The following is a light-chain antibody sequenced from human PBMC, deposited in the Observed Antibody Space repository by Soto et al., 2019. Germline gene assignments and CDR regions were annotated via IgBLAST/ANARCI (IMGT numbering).Light chain of an antibody. Sequence: EIVLTQSPATLSLSPGERATLSCRASQSVSTYLAWYQQKPGQAPRLLIYDASNRATGIPARFSGIGSGTDFTLTISSLEPEDFAVYYCQQRSNWPGVTFGPGTKVDIK. CDR2: DAS. J-gene: IGKJ3*01. V-gene: IGKV3-11*01. CDR3: QQRSNWPGVT. CDR1: QSVSTY.